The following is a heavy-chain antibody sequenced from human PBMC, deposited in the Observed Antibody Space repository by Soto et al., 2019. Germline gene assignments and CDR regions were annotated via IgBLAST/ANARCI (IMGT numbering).Heavy chain of an antibody. J-gene: IGHJ6*02. Sequence: PSETLSLTCTASGGSISSGGYYWSWIRQHPGKGLERIGYIYYSGSTYYNQSLKNRVTISVDTSKNQFSLKLSSVAAADTAVYYRASLPRGYCISTSCYAGVYYYYGMDVWGQGTTVT. V-gene: IGHV4-31*03. CDR2: IYYSGST. CDR1: GGSISSGGYY. D-gene: IGHD2-2*01. CDR3: ASLPRGYCISTSCYAGVYYYYGMDV.